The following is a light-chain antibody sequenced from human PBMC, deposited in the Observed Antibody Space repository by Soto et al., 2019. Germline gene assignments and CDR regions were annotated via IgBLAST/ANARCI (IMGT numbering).Light chain of an antibody. CDR3: CSHAATYNYV. Sequence: QSVLTQPRSVSGSLGQPVTISCTGTSSDVGGYNYVSWYQQHPGKAPKVLIYDVSKRPSGVPDRFSGSQSGNTASLTISGLQAEDEADYYCCSHAATYNYVLGTGTKLTV. CDR2: DVS. J-gene: IGLJ1*01. CDR1: SSDVGGYNY. V-gene: IGLV2-11*01.